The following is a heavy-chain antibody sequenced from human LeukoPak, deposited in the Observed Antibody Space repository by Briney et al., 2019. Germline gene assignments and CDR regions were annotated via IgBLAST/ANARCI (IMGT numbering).Heavy chain of an antibody. CDR2: IKQDGSEK. CDR3: ARVGGNFAFDY. J-gene: IGHJ4*02. CDR1: GFTFSSYW. Sequence: GGSLRLSCAASGFTFSSYWMNWVRQAPGKGLEWVANIKQDGSEKNYVDSVKGRFTISRDNAKNSLYPQMNSLRAEDTAVYYCARVGGNFAFDYWGQGTLVTVSS. D-gene: IGHD4-23*01. V-gene: IGHV3-7*01.